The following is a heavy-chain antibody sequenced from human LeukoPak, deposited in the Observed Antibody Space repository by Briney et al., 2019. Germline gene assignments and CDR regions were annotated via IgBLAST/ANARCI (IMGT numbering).Heavy chain of an antibody. D-gene: IGHD3-22*01. Sequence: GGSLRLSCAASGFTFSQYWMSWVRQAPGKGLQWVALIKQDRSDIQYVDSVKGRFTLSRDNARDSLFLQMNSLSSDDSAVYCCVRHARDSSYSEFDFWGQGVLVTGSS. J-gene: IGHJ4*02. CDR3: VRHARDSSYSEFDF. CDR1: GFTFSQYW. CDR2: IKQDRSDI. V-gene: IGHV3-7*04.